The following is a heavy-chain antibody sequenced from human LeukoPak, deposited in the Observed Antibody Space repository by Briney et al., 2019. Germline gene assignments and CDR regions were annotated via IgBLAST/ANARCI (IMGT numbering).Heavy chain of an antibody. CDR3: ARADIVATFYYYYGMAV. V-gene: IGHV3-21*01. D-gene: IGHD5-12*01. CDR2: ISSSSSYI. J-gene: IGHJ6*02. Sequence: GGSLRLSCAASGFTFSSYSMNWIRQAPGKGLEWVSSISSSSSYIYYAYFVKGVFTISRKNAKNLLQQQMNRLTAEDTPVYYCARADIVATFYYYYGMAVSGQGTTATV. CDR1: GFTFSSYS.